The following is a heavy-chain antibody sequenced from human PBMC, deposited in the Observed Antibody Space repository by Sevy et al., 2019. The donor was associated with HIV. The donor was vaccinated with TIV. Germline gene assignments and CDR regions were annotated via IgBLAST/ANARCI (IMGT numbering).Heavy chain of an antibody. D-gene: IGHD6-19*01. J-gene: IGHJ5*02. V-gene: IGHV1-24*01. Sequence: ASVKVSCKVSGYTLTKLSMHWVRQAPGKGLEWMGSFDPEDGETIHAQRFQGRLSMTEDTSTETAYMEMSSLNSEDTAVYYCARSTQVAGRSNWFDPWGQGTLVTVSS. CDR1: GYTLTKLS. CDR3: ARSTQVAGRSNWFDP. CDR2: FDPEDGET.